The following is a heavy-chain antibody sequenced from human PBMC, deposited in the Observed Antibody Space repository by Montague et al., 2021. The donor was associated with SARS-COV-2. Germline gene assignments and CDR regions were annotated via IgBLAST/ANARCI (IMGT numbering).Heavy chain of an antibody. CDR2: ISYDGSKK. J-gene: IGHJ6*02. V-gene: IGHV3-30*04. CDR3: ARDGSGYASNYFYVMDV. D-gene: IGHD3-22*01. CDR1: RFTFNTYT. Sequence: SLRLSCAASRFTFNTYTMHWVRQAPGKGLQWVAAISYDGSKKYYIDSVKGRFTISRDNSRNTLSPQMNSLRSEDSAVYYCARDGSGYASNYFYVMDVWGQGTMVTVSS.